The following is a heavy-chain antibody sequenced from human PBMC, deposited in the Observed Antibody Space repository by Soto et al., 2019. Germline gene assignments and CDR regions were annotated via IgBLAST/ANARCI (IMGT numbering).Heavy chain of an antibody. V-gene: IGHV4-34*01. D-gene: IGHD5-18*01. CDR3: ARHSTAMVYSHAFDI. CDR1: GWSFSGYY. CDR2: INYSGST. J-gene: IGHJ3*02. Sequence: SETLSLTCAVYGWSFSGYYWSWIRQPPGMGLEWIGKINYSGSTNYNPSLKSRVTISVDTSKNQFSLKLSSVTAADTAVYYCARHSTAMVYSHAFDIWGQGTMVTVSS.